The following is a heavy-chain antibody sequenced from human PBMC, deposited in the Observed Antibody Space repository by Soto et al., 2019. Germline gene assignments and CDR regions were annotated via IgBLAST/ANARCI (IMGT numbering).Heavy chain of an antibody. CDR3: ARDRYSYGYLVWALPYY. V-gene: IGHV5-10-1*01. D-gene: IGHD5-18*01. Sequence: GEALKISCXASGYSFTTYWISWVRQMPGKGLECMGRIDPTDSYTDYGPSFEGHVTMSVDRSINTAYLEWSSLKASDSAVYYCARDRYSYGYLVWALPYYWGQGTLVTVSS. J-gene: IGHJ4*02. CDR2: IDPTDSYT. CDR1: GYSFTTYW.